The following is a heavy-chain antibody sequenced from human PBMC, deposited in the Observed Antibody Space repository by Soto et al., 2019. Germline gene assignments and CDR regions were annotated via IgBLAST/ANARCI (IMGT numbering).Heavy chain of an antibody. CDR2: FDPEDGET. D-gene: IGHD3-3*01. J-gene: IGHJ3*02. V-gene: IGHV1-24*01. CDR1: GYTLTELS. CDR3: ATDSKSGYDAFDI. Sequence: ASVKVACKVSGYTLTELSMHWVRQAPGKGLEWMGGFDPEDGETIYAQKFQGRVTMTEDTSTDTAYMELSSLRSEDTAVYYCATDSKSGYDAFDIWGQGTMVTVSS.